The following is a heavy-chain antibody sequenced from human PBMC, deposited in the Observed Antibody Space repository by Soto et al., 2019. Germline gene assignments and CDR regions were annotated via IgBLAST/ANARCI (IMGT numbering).Heavy chain of an antibody. CDR3: ARSRSGAVPDSFGY. CDR1: GFIFNRYA. J-gene: IGHJ4*02. CDR2: ISKDGSVQ. V-gene: IGHV3-30-3*01. D-gene: IGHD3-3*01. Sequence: VQLVESGGRVVQPGRSLRLSCAASGFIFNRYAIHWVRQTPGKGLEWVAVISKDGSVQYYADSVRGRFIISRDKSKDTVYLEMNSLRAEDTAVFYCARSRSGAVPDSFGYWGQGTLVTVSS.